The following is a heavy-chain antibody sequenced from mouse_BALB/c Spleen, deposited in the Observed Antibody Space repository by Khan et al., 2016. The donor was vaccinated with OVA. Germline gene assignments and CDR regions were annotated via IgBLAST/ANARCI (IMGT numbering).Heavy chain of an antibody. J-gene: IGHJ2*01. V-gene: IGHV1S136*01. CDR1: GYTFTSYV. Sequence: VQLQQSGPELVKPGASVKMSCKASGYTFTSYVMHWVRQKPGQGLEWIGYIYPYNDNIKYNEKFKGKATLTSDKSSNTAYMELSSLTSEDSAVYYCARNYRYDVYFDYWGQGTTLTVSS. D-gene: IGHD2-14*01. CDR3: ARNYRYDVYFDY. CDR2: IYPYNDNI.